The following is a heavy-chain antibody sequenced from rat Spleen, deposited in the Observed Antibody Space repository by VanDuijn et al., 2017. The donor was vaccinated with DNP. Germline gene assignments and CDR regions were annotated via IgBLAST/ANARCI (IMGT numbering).Heavy chain of an antibody. CDR2: IIYDGSSI. D-gene: IGHD1-12*01. CDR3: ARHRTIMPYYYAMDA. Sequence: EVQLVESGGGLVQPGNSLKLSCTASGFTFSDYAMAWVRQSPKKGLEWVATIIYDGSSIYYRDSVKGRFIISRDNAKSCLYLQMDSLRSEDTATYYCARHRTIMPYYYAMDAWGQGASVTVSS. CDR1: GFTFSDYA. V-gene: IGHV5-17*01. J-gene: IGHJ4*01.